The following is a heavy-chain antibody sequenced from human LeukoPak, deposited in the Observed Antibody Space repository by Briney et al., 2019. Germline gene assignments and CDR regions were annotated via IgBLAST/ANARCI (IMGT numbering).Heavy chain of an antibody. CDR3: ARTASRRYYYYYGMDV. V-gene: IGHV4-59*01. CDR1: DVSISIYY. D-gene: IGHD2-21*02. J-gene: IGHJ6*02. CDR2: IYNSGSST. Sequence: SETLSLTCTVSDVSISIYYWNWIRQPPGKGLEWIGYIYNSGSSTIYNPSLQSRVTISVDTSKNQFSLKLSSVTAADTAVYYCARTASRRYYYYYGMDVWGQGTTVTVSS.